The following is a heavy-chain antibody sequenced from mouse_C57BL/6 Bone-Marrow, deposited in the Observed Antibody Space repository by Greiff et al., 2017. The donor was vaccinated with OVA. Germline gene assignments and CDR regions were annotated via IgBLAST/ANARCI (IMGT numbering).Heavy chain of an antibody. CDR2: ISDGGSYT. Sequence: EVKLMESGGGLVKPGGSLKLSCAASGFTFSSYAMSWVRQTPEKRLEWVATISDGGSYTYYPDNVKGRFTISRDNAKNNLYLQMSHLKSEDTAMYYCARESPYRYYAMDYWGQGTSVTVSS. CDR1: GFTFSSYA. J-gene: IGHJ4*01. D-gene: IGHD2-10*01. V-gene: IGHV5-4*01. CDR3: ARESPYRYYAMDY.